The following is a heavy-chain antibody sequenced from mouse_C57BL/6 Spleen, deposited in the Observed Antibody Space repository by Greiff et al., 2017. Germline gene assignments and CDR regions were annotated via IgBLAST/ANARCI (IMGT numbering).Heavy chain of an antibody. D-gene: IGHD1-1*01. Sequence: QVQLQQSGAELMKPGASVKLSCKATGYTFTGYWIEWVKQRPGHGLEWIGEILPGSGSTNYNEKFKGKATFTADTSSNTAYMQLSSLTTEDSAIYYCARSLYYCGSSGGAWFAYWGQGTLVTVSA. V-gene: IGHV1-9*01. CDR1: GYTFTGYW. CDR3: ARSLYYCGSSGGAWFAY. J-gene: IGHJ3*01. CDR2: ILPGSGST.